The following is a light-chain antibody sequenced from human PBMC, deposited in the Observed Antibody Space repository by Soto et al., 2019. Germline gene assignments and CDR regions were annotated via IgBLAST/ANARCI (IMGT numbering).Light chain of an antibody. V-gene: IGKV3-15*01. Sequence: VMAQSPATLSVSPGESATLSCRASQSVSSNLAWYQQKPGQGPRLLIYGASTRATGVPARFSGSGSGTDFTLTISSRQSEDFAVYYCQQYNTWPLTLGGGTKVEVK. CDR3: QQYNTWPLT. CDR1: QSVSSN. J-gene: IGKJ4*01. CDR2: GAS.